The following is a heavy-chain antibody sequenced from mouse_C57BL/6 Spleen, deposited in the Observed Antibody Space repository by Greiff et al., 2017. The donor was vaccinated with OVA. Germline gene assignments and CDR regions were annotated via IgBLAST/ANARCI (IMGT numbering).Heavy chain of an antibody. CDR2: IDPSDSET. V-gene: IGHV1-52*01. J-gene: IGHJ3*01. Sequence: VQLQQPGAELVRPGSSVKLSCKASGYTFTSYWMHWVKQRPIQGLEWIGNIDPSDSETHYNQKFKDKATLTVDKSSSTAYMQLSSLTSEDSAVYYCARGRGSGYGFAYWGQGTLVTVSA. CDR3: ARGRGSGYGFAY. D-gene: IGHD3-2*02. CDR1: GYTFTSYW.